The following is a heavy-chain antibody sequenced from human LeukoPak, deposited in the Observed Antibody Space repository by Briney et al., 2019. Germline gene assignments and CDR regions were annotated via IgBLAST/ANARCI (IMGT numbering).Heavy chain of an antibody. V-gene: IGHV4-34*01. Sequence: PSETLSLTCAVYGGSFSGYYWRWIRQSPGKWLEWIGEINDSGSTNYDPSLKSRVTISVDTSKNQISLKLTSVTAADTAVYYCARVAGDPIYYYYYMDVWGKGTPVTVSS. CDR3: ARVAGDPIYYYYYMDV. CDR1: GGSFSGYY. D-gene: IGHD7-27*01. J-gene: IGHJ6*03. CDR2: INDSGST.